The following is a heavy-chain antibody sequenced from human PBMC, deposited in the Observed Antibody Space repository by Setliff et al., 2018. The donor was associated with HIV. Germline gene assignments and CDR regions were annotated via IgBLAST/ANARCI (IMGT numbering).Heavy chain of an antibody. D-gene: IGHD2-2*02. CDR2: VNSEGFKT. CDR1: GFNIRNYW. V-gene: IGHV3-74*01. CDR3: ARDASDTYTYDDDDLDV. Sequence: GGSLRLSCVASGFNIRNYWMHWVRQLPGKELVWVSRVNSEGFKTNYADSVRGRFTISRDNGKNTLFLQMNSLRADDTGVYFCARDASDTYTYDDDDLDVWGQGTVVTVTS. J-gene: IGHJ3*01.